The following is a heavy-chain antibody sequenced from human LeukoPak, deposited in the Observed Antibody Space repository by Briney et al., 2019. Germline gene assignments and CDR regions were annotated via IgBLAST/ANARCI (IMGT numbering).Heavy chain of an antibody. CDR2: INQDGSEK. D-gene: IGHD2-15*01. V-gene: IGHV3-7*01. CDR3: ARAVGNGSSATFGFDY. CDR1: GFTFSSYW. J-gene: IGHJ4*02. Sequence: PGGSLRLSCAASGFTFSSYWMRWVRQAPGKGLEWVANINQDGSEKYYVDSVKGRFTISRDNAKNSLYLQMNSLRAEDTAVYYCARAVGNGSSATFGFDYWRQGTLVTVCS.